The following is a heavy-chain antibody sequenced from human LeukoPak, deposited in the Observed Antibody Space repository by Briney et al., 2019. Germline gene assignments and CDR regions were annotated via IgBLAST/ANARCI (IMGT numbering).Heavy chain of an antibody. CDR1: GFTFSSYA. CDR2: ISGSGGST. V-gene: IGHV3-23*01. CDR3: AKYPRANYDSSGYYFVY. J-gene: IGHJ4*02. Sequence: GGSLRLSCAASGFTFSSYAMSWVRQAPGKGLEWVSAISGSGGSTYYADSVKGRFTISRDNSKNTLYLQMNSLRVEDTAVYYCAKYPRANYDSSGYYFVYWGQGTLVTVSS. D-gene: IGHD3-22*01.